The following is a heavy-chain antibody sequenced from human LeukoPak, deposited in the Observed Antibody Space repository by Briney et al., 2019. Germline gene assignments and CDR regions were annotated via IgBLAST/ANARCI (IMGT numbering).Heavy chain of an antibody. D-gene: IGHD3-10*01. CDR2: IENGGTT. Sequence: PGGSLRLSCAASGFTVTTNYMSWVRQAPGKGLECVSSIENGGTTHYVDSVRGRFTISRDTSRNKLYLQMNSLRAEDTATYYCAKARGFFGEPDFYYAMDVWGQGTTVTVSS. CDR1: GFTVTTNY. V-gene: IGHV3-66*01. J-gene: IGHJ6*02. CDR3: AKARGFFGEPDFYYAMDV.